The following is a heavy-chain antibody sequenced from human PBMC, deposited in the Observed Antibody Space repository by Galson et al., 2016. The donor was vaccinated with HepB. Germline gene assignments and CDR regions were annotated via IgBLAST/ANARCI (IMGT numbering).Heavy chain of an antibody. CDR1: GFSLSTSGVG. CDR3: AHRTVTAVASPSNF. V-gene: IGHV2-5*02. Sequence: PALVKPTQTLTLTCTFPGFSLSTSGVGVGWIRQPPGKALEWLAIIYWDDDKRYSPPLENRLTITKDTSKNQVVLTVTDMDPVDPATNYCAHRTVTAVASPSNFGGQGALVTGSS. J-gene: IGHJ4*02. D-gene: IGHD4-23*01. CDR2: IYWDDDK.